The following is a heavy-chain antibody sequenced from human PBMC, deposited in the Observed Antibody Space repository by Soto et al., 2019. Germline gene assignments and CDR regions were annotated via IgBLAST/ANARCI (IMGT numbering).Heavy chain of an antibody. J-gene: IGHJ6*02. Sequence: GASVKVSCKASGDTFSSYSITWVRPAPGQGLEWMGGIIPVFGSANYAQKFQGRVTITADESTRTAYMELNSLRSQDTAVYFCARDDGWNYRYYDMEVWGPGTTVTVSS. V-gene: IGHV1-69*13. CDR1: GDTFSSYS. CDR3: ARDDGWNYRYYDMEV. D-gene: IGHD1-7*01. CDR2: IIPVFGSA.